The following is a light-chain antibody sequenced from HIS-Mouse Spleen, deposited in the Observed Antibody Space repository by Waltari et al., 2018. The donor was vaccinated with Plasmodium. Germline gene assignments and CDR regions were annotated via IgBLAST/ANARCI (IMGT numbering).Light chain of an antibody. CDR3: AAWDDSLNGVV. J-gene: IGLJ2*01. Sequence: QSVLTQPPSASGTPGQRVTISCSGRSSNIGSNTVTWYQQLPGTAPKLLIYSTNQRPSGVPDRFSGSKSGTSASLAISGLQSEDEADYYCAAWDDSLNGVVFGGGTKLTVL. CDR1: SSNIGSNT. CDR2: STN. V-gene: IGLV1-44*01.